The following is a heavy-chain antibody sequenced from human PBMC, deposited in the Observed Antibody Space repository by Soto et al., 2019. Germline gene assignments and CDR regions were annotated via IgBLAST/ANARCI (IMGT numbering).Heavy chain of an antibody. V-gene: IGHV1-3*01. CDR2: INAGNGNT. CDR3: ARAGYCSGGSCYLLGY. CDR1: GYTFTSYA. D-gene: IGHD2-15*01. Sequence: QVPLVQSGAEVKKPGASVKVSCKASGYTFTSYAMHWVRQAPGQRLEWMGWINAGNGNTKYSQKFQGRVTITRDTSASTAYMELSSLRSEDTAVYYCARAGYCSGGSCYLLGYWGQGTLVTVSS. J-gene: IGHJ4*02.